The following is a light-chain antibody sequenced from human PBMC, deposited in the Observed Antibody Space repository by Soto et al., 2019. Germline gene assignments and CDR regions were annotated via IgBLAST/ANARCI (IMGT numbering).Light chain of an antibody. CDR2: GAS. CDR1: QIFNTFY. V-gene: IGKV3-20*01. Sequence: EVVLSQSPGTLSLSPGESATLSCRAIQIFNTFYLVWYQQKPGLAPRLLIYGASSRATGIPDRFSASGSATDFSLTIRRLEPEDSAVYYCQQFGSSGPLTFGGGTKVDIK. CDR3: QQFGSSGPLT. J-gene: IGKJ4*01.